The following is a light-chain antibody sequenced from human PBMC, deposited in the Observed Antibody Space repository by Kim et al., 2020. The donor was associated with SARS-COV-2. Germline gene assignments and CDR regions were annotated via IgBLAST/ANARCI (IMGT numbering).Light chain of an antibody. CDR2: QDS. CDR1: KLGDKY. V-gene: IGLV3-1*01. Sequence: SYELTQPPSVSVSPGQTASITCSGDKLGDKYAFWYQQKPGQSPVLVIYQDSKRPSGIPERFSGSNSGNTATLTISGTQAMDEAHYYCQAWDSSTGVFGGGTKLTVL. J-gene: IGLJ3*02. CDR3: QAWDSSTGV.